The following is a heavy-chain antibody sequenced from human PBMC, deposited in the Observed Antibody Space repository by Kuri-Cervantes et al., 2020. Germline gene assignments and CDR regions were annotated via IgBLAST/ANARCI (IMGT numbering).Heavy chain of an antibody. CDR3: ARDTNWGSYPSGGKLQDGFDI. CDR1: GFTFSSYG. J-gene: IGHJ3*02. V-gene: IGHV3-7*01. Sequence: GESLKISCAASGFTFSSYGMHWVRQAPGKGLEWVANIKQDGSEENYVDSVKGRSTISRDNAENSLYLQMNSLGVEDTAVYYCARDTNWGSYPSGGKLQDGFDIWGQGTRVTVSS. CDR2: IKQDGSEE. D-gene: IGHD3-16*01.